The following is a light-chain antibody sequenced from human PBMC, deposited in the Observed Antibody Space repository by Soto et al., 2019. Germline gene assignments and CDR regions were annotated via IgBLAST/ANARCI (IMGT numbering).Light chain of an antibody. CDR2: KEP. V-gene: IGKV1-5*03. Sequence: DIQMTQSPSTLSGSVGDRVTITCRASQTISSWLAWYQPKPWKAPKLLIYKEPTLKSGVPSRVSSSGPGKEFTLTISSLQPDDFANYYFQHCNRYSEAFVQGAQLELK. CDR3: QHCNRYSEA. CDR1: QTISSW. J-gene: IGKJ1*01.